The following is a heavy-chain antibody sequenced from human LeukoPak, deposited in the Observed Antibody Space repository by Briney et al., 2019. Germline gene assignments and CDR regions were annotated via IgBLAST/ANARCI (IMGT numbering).Heavy chain of an antibody. V-gene: IGHV3-66*01. D-gene: IGHD6-19*01. CDR3: ARAFRWLAFDT. Sequence: GGSLRLSCAASRFTVATNHMNWVRQARGKGLEWVSVIYNGDNTAYADSVKGRFTVSRDNSKNTLYLQMYSLRAEDTAVYFCARAFRWLAFDTWGQGTLVTVSS. J-gene: IGHJ4*02. CDR1: RFTVATNH. CDR2: IYNGDNT.